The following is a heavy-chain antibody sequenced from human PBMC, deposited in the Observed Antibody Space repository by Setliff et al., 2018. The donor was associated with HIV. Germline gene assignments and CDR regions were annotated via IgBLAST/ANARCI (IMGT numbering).Heavy chain of an antibody. CDR2: VYASAYS. Sequence: KPSETLSLTCTVSGDSIGDYYWNWIRQPAGKGLEWIGRVYASAYSNYNPSLKSRVTMSVDTSQNQFSLKLRSVNAADTAVYYCARDWVTRSNYYGSGSPWYFDFWGQGTLVTVSS. D-gene: IGHD3-10*01. V-gene: IGHV4-4*07. J-gene: IGHJ4*02. CDR3: ARDWVTRSNYYGSGSPWYFDF. CDR1: GDSIGDYY.